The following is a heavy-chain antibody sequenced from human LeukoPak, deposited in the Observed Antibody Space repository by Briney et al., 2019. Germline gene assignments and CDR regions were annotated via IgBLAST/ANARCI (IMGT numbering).Heavy chain of an antibody. CDR2: IYYSGSS. V-gene: IGHV4-59*01. CDR3: ARVFGGGRGGWFDP. CDR1: GGSITGYY. D-gene: IGHD3-16*01. Sequence: SETLSLTCTVSGGSITGYYWTWIRQPPGKGLEWIGYIYYSGSSNYNPSLKSRVAISIHTSKNQFSLNLSSVTAADTAVYYCARVFGGGRGGWFDPWGQGTLVAVSS. J-gene: IGHJ5*02.